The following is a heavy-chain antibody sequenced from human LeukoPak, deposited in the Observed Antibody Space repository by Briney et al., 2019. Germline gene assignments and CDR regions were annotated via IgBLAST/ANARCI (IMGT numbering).Heavy chain of an antibody. CDR2: IYHSGST. V-gene: IGHV4-38-2*02. CDR3: ARDLEAMATIFDY. Sequence: SETLSLTCTVSGGSISSYYWGWIRQPLGKGLEWIGSIYHSGSTYYNPSLKSRVTISVDTSKNQFSLKLSSVTAADTAVYYCARDLEAMATIFDYWGQGTLVTVSS. J-gene: IGHJ4*02. D-gene: IGHD5-18*01. CDR1: GGSISSYY.